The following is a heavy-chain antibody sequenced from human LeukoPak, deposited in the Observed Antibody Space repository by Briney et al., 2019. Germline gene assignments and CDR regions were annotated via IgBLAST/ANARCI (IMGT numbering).Heavy chain of an antibody. V-gene: IGHV3-33*01. Sequence: GRSLRLSCAASGFTFSSYGMHWVRQAPGKGLEWVAVIWYDGSNKYYADSVKGRFTISRDNSKNTLYLQMNSLRAEDTAVYYCARDYYDSSGYFSSLIDYWAREPWSPSPQ. J-gene: IGHJ4*02. CDR1: GFTFSSYG. D-gene: IGHD3-22*01. CDR3: ARDYYDSSGYFSSLIDY. CDR2: IWYDGSNK.